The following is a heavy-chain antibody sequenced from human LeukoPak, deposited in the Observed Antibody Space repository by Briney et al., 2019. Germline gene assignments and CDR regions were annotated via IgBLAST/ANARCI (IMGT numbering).Heavy chain of an antibody. Sequence: GGSLRLSCAASGFTFSSYAMNWVRKAPGKGLEWVSTITGSGGSTYYTDSVKGRFTISRDNSKNTLYLQMNSLRPEDTAVYYCAKGGLGESSLNNFDYWGQGTLVTVSS. CDR2: ITGSGGST. CDR3: AKGGLGESSLNNFDY. V-gene: IGHV3-23*01. J-gene: IGHJ4*02. CDR1: GFTFSSYA. D-gene: IGHD3-16*02.